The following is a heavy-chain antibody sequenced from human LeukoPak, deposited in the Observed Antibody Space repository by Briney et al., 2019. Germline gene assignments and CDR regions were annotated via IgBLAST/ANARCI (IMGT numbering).Heavy chain of an antibody. D-gene: IGHD6-19*01. CDR2: IFDGGGT. CDR1: GFIVSNYY. Sequence: PGGSLRLSCAASGFIVSNYYMSWVRQAPGKGLEWVSVIFDGGGTFYSDSVKGRFTISRDNAKNSLYLQMNSLRAEDTAVYYCARDGDSSGWYEVDYWGQGTLVTVSS. J-gene: IGHJ4*02. CDR3: ARDGDSSGWYEVDY. V-gene: IGHV3-53*01.